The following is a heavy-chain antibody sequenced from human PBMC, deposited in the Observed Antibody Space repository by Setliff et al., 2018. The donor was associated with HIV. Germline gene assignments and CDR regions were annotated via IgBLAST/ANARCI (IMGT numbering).Heavy chain of an antibody. J-gene: IGHJ4*02. V-gene: IGHV7-4-1*02. CDR1: GYTLTTFG. CDR3: ARVGSYWPTFDY. D-gene: IGHD1-26*01. Sequence: SVKVSCKASGYTLTTFGISWVRQVPGQGLEWMGWINTETGNPMYAQGFKGRFVFSLDTSVSTAYLQISTLKTEDTAIYYCARVGSYWPTFDYWGQGALVTVSS. CDR2: INTETGNP.